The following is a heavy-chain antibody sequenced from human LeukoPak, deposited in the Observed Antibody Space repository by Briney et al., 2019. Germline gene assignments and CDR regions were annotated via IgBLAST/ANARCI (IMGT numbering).Heavy chain of an antibody. CDR1: GFTFNTHG. J-gene: IGHJ4*02. Sequence: GGSLRLSCAASGFTFNTHGMHWVRQAPGKGLEWVAVIWCDGSNKYYADSVKGRFTISRDNSKSMVYLEMNSLRAEDTAMYYCARDRVGYCASISCFTFDNWGQGTLVTVSS. V-gene: IGHV3-33*01. D-gene: IGHD2-2*01. CDR2: IWCDGSNK. CDR3: ARDRVGYCASISCFTFDN.